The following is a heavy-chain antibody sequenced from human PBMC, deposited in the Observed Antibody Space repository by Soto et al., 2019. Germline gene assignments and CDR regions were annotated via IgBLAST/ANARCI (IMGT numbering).Heavy chain of an antibody. V-gene: IGHV3-23*01. D-gene: IGHD3-22*01. Sequence: GGSLRLSCAASGFTFSSYAMSWVRQAPGKGLEWVSAISGSGGSTYYADSVKGRFTISRDNSKNTLFLQMNSLRAEDTAVYYCAKEGYDSSGYYRHFDYWGQGTLVTVSS. J-gene: IGHJ4*02. CDR1: GFTFSSYA. CDR2: ISGSGGST. CDR3: AKEGYDSSGYYRHFDY.